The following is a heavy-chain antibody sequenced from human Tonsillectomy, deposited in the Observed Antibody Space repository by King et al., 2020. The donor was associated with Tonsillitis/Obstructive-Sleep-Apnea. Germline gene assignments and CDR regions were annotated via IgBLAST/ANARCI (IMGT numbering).Heavy chain of an antibody. CDR3: ARGGFGDRGDY. D-gene: IGHD3-10*01. CDR2: ISSDGGNK. J-gene: IGHJ4*02. V-gene: IGHV3-30*01. Sequence: VQLVESGGGVVQPGRSLRLSCAASGFTFSSYTMHWGRQAPGKGLEWVAVISSDGGNKYYADSVKGRFTISRDNSKNTLYLQMNSLRAEDTAVYYCARGGFGDRGDYWGQGTLVTVSS. CDR1: GFTFSSYT.